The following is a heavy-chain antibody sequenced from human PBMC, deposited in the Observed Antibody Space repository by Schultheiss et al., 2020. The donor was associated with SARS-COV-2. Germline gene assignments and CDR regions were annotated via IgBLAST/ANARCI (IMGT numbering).Heavy chain of an antibody. D-gene: IGHD1-26*01. J-gene: IGHJ4*02. CDR1: GYTFTSYG. V-gene: IGHV1-18*01. CDR3: ARGRGPKWELWVFDY. Sequence: ASVKVSCKASGYTFTSYGISWVRQAPGQGLEWMGWISAYNGNTNYAQKLQGRVTMTTDTSTSTAYMELRSLRSDDTAVYYCARGRGPKWELWVFDYWGQGTLVTVSS. CDR2: ISAYNGNT.